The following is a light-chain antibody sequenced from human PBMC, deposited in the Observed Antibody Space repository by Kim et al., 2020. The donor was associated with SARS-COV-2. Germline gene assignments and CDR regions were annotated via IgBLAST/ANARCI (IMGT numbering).Light chain of an antibody. V-gene: IGLV3-19*01. Sequence: SSELTQDPAVSVALGQTVKITCQGDNLRTYYANWYQQKPGQAPVLVMFGQNNRPSGIPDRFSGSSSGNTASLTITGAHAEDEADYYCKSRDSSGNLLVFG. CDR1: NLRTYY. J-gene: IGLJ2*01. CDR3: KSRDSSGNLLV. CDR2: GQN.